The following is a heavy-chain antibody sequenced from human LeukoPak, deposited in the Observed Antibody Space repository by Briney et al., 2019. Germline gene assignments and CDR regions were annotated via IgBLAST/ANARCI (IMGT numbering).Heavy chain of an antibody. V-gene: IGHV1-2*06. CDR2: VKPNNGVP. Sequence: ASVKVSCKASGYTFTGYYMHWGRQAPGQGLEWMGRVKPNNGVPNYAQKFQGRVTMTRDTAISTAYMELSSLRYDDTAVYFCAREVGYSSSYYGRFDPWGQGTLVTVSS. D-gene: IGHD1-26*01. CDR3: AREVGYSSSYYGRFDP. CDR1: GYTFTGYY. J-gene: IGHJ5*02.